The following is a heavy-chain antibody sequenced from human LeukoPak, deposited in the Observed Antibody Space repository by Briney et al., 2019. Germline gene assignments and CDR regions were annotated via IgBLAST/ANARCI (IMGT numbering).Heavy chain of an antibody. CDR3: ARGFTVVTYIDY. CDR2: INPSGGST. J-gene: IGHJ4*02. V-gene: IGHV1-46*03. CDR1: GYTFTGYY. Sequence: ASVKVSCKASGYTFTGYYMHWVRQAPGQGLEWMGIINPSGGSTSYAQKFQGGVTMTRDTSTSTVYMELSSLRSEDTAVYYCARGFTVVTYIDYWGQGTLVTVSS. D-gene: IGHD4-23*01.